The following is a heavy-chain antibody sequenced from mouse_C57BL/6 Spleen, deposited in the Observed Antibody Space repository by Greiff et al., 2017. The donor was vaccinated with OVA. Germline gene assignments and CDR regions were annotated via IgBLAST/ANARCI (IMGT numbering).Heavy chain of an antibody. CDR1: GFTFSSYA. V-gene: IGHV5-4*01. Sequence: EVQVVESGGGLVKPGGSLKLSCAASGFTFSSYAMSWVRQTPEKRLEWVATISDGGSYTYYPDNVKGRFTISRDNAKNNLYLQMSHLKSEDTAMYYCARDPWLGAYWGQGTLVTVSA. J-gene: IGHJ3*01. D-gene: IGHD2-2*01. CDR3: ARDPWLGAY. CDR2: ISDGGSYT.